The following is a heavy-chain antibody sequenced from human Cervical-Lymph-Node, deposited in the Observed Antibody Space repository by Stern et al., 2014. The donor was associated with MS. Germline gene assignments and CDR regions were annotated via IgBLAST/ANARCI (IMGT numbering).Heavy chain of an antibody. Sequence: QLVQSGGGVVQPGGSLRLSCAASGFTFSSFGMHWVRQAPGKGLEWVAVIWYDDSRKYYVDSVRGRFIISRDNSKNTLFLQMNSLRAEDTAVYYCGRGGKFFSVDYWGQGTLVTVSS. J-gene: IGHJ4*02. D-gene: IGHD3-3*01. CDR3: GRGGKFFSVDY. CDR1: GFTFSSFG. CDR2: IWYDDSRK. V-gene: IGHV3-33*01.